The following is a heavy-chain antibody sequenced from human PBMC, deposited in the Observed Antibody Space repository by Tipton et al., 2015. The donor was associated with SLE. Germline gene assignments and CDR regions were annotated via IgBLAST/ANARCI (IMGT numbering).Heavy chain of an antibody. V-gene: IGHV4-34*01. D-gene: IGHD2-8*02. CDR3: ARAVARVVYARVRAFDI. J-gene: IGHJ3*02. CDR1: GESFTDYY. CDR2: INHLSMT. Sequence: TLSLTCAVQGESFTDYYWTWIRQPPGKGLEWIGEINHLSMTNYNPSLKGRLTISVDTSKNQFSLMLSSVTAADTAVYYCARAVARVVYARVRAFDIWGQGTLVTVSS.